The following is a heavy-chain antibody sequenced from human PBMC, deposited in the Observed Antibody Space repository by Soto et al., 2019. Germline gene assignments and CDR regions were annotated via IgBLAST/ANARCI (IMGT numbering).Heavy chain of an antibody. Sequence: GSLSHSCEVSDLDIISNRMSWVRQTTGKGLQWVSVIYSAGSTYYAGSVKGRFIISRDISKNTVSLHMNSLRVEDKAVYYCARAREPNYSRSVVLAYWGQGALVTVSS. CDR2: IYSAGST. CDR1: DLDIISNR. V-gene: IGHV3-53*01. J-gene: IGHJ1*01. CDR3: ARAREPNYSRSVVLAY. D-gene: IGHD6-13*01.